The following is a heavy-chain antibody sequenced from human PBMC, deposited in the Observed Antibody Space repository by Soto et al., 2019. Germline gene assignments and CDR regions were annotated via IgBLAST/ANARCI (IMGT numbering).Heavy chain of an antibody. Sequence: GESLKISCNGSGYIFTSYWISWVRQMPGKGLEWMGRIDPSDSYTNYSPSFQGHVTISADKSISTAYLQWSSLKASDTAMYYCARPQYYYDSSGYYGFNGMDVWGQGTTVTVSS. D-gene: IGHD3-22*01. CDR1: GYIFTSYW. V-gene: IGHV5-10-1*01. CDR2: IDPSDSYT. CDR3: ARPQYYYDSSGYYGFNGMDV. J-gene: IGHJ6*02.